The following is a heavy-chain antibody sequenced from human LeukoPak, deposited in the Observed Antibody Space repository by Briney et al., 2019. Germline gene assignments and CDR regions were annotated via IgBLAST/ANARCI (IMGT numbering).Heavy chain of an antibody. J-gene: IGHJ3*02. CDR2: IIPIFGTA. Sequence: SVKVSCKASGGTFSSYAISWVRQAPGQGLEWMGRIIPIFGTANYAQKFQGRVTITTDESTSTAYMELSSLRSEDTAVYYCARGYCSGGSCHDAFDIWGQGTMVTVSS. CDR3: ARGYCSGGSCHDAFDI. D-gene: IGHD2-15*01. V-gene: IGHV1-69*05. CDR1: GGTFSSYA.